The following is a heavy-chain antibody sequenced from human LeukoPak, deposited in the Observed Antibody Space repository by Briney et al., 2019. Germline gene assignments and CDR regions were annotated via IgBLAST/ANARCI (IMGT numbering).Heavy chain of an antibody. CDR2: MYYSGST. J-gene: IGHJ6*02. D-gene: IGHD6-19*01. V-gene: IGHV4-59*01. Sequence: SETLSLTCTVSGGSISGYYWSWLRQSPGKGLEWVGYMYYSGSTRYNPSLESRVTISVDTSKNQFSLNLSSVTAADTALYYCARERGHLDYSSGWSPGGLNYYGMDVWGQGTTVTVSS. CDR1: GGSISGYY. CDR3: ARERGHLDYSSGWSPGGLNYYGMDV.